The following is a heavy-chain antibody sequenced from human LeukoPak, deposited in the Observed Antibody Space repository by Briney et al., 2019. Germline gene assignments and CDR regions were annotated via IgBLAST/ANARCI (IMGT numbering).Heavy chain of an antibody. Sequence: PWETLSLTCTVSGGSISSYYWSWIRQPPGKGLEWIGYILYSGSTNYNPSLKSRVTISVDTSKNQFSLKLSSVTAADTAVYYCARLNGYTPHNAPHYFDYWGQGTLVTVSS. CDR2: ILYSGST. CDR3: ARLNGYTPHNAPHYFDY. D-gene: IGHD5-24*01. J-gene: IGHJ4*02. V-gene: IGHV4-59*08. CDR1: GGSISSYY.